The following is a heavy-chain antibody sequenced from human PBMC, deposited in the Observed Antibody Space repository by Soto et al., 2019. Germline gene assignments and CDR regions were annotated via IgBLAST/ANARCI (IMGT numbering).Heavy chain of an antibody. V-gene: IGHV1-2*02. CDR3: ARDGEGRYCSGGSCYPQAHNWFDP. CDR1: GYTFTGYY. CDR2: INPNSGGT. D-gene: IGHD2-15*01. Sequence: GASVKVSCKASGYTFTGYYMHWVRQAPGQGLEWMGWINPNSGGTNYAQKFQGRVTMTRDTSISTAYMELSRLRSEDTAVYYCARDGEGRYCSGGSCYPQAHNWFDPWGPGPMVTV. J-gene: IGHJ5*02.